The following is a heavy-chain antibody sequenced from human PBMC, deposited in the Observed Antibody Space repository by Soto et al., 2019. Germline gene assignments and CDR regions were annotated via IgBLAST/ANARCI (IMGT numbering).Heavy chain of an antibody. Sequence: GSLRLSCAASGFTFSSYSMNWVRQAPGKGLEWVSYISSSSSTIYYADSVKGRFTISRDNAKKSLYLQMNSLRDEDTAVYYCARDNLVVVAANYFEYWGQGTLVTVSS. V-gene: IGHV3-48*02. CDR1: GFTFSSYS. D-gene: IGHD2-15*01. J-gene: IGHJ4*02. CDR2: ISSSSSTI. CDR3: ARDNLVVVAANYFEY.